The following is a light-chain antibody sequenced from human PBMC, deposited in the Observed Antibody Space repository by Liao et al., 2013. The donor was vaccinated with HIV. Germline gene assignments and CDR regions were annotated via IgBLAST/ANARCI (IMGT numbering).Light chain of an antibody. CDR2: QDS. CDR1: KLGDKY. Sequence: SHDLTQPPSVSVSPGQTASVTCSGDKLGDKYVSWYQQRAGQSPVLVIYQDSKRPSGIPERFSGSNSGNTATLTISGTQAMDEADYYCQAWDSSTEVFGTGTKVTVL. V-gene: IGLV3-1*01. CDR3: QAWDSSTEV. J-gene: IGLJ1*01.